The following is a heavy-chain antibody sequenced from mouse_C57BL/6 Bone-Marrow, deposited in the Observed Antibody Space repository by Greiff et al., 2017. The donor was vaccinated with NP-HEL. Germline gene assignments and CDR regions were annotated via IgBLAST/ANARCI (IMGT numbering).Heavy chain of an antibody. CDR2: IDPSDSYT. CDR3: ARDYYGSSRWYFDV. J-gene: IGHJ1*03. CDR1: GYTFTSYW. D-gene: IGHD1-1*01. V-gene: IGHV1-69*01. Sequence: VQLQESGAELVMPGASVKLSCKASGYTFTSYWMHWVKQRPGQGLEWIGEIDPSDSYTNYNQKFKGKSTLTVDKSSSTAYMQLSSLTSEDSAVYYCARDYYGSSRWYFDVWGTGTTVTVSS.